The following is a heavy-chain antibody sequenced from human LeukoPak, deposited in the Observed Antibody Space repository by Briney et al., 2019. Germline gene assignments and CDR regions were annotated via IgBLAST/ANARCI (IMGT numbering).Heavy chain of an antibody. D-gene: IGHD3-16*01. CDR2: ISPSGSST. J-gene: IGHJ3*02. CDR1: GYIFTSYY. CDR3: ARGGSRSPRDAFDI. Sequence: ASVEVSCKASGYIFTSYYMYWVRQAPGQGLEWIGIISPSGSSTTYAQKFQGRVTMTRDMSTSTVYMELSSLRSEDTAVYFCARGGSRSPRDAFDIWGQGTMVTVSS. V-gene: IGHV1-46*01.